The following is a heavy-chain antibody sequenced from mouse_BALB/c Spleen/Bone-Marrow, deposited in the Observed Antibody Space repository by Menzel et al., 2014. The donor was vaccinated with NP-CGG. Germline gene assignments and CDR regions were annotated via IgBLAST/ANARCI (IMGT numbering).Heavy chain of an antibody. D-gene: IGHD3-1*01. CDR3: ARNSGSMDY. V-gene: IGHV1-80*01. CDR2: IYPGDGDT. CDR1: GYAFSSYW. J-gene: IGHJ4*01. Sequence: VQRVESGAELVRPGSSVKISCKASGYAFSSYWMNWVKQRPGQGLEWTGQIYPGDGDTNYNGKFKGKATLTADKSSSTAYMQLSSLTSEDSAVYFCARNSGSMDYWGQGTSVTVSS.